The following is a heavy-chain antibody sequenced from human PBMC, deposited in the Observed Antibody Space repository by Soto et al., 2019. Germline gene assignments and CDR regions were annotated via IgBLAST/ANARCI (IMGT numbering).Heavy chain of an antibody. CDR3: ARPYYGGNTGLGY. Sequence: HPGGSLRLSCAASGFTFSTYWMSWFRRAPGKGLEWVAHIKQDGSDMYYVDSVKGRFTISRDNAQNSLFLQMNSLRVEDTAVYYCARPYYGGNTGLGYWGQGTQVTVSS. CDR1: GFTFSTYW. J-gene: IGHJ4*02. D-gene: IGHD4-17*01. V-gene: IGHV3-7*04. CDR2: IKQDGSDM.